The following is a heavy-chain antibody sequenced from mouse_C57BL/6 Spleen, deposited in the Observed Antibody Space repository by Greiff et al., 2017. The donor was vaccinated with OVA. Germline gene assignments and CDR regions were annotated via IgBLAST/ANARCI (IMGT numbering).Heavy chain of an antibody. Sequence: QVQLQQPGAELVMPGASVKLSCKASGYTFTSYWMHWVKQRPGQGLEWIGEIDPSDSYTNYNQKFKGKSTLTVDKSSSTAYMQLSSLTSEDPAVYYCARGYGSSPHAMDYWGQGTSVTVSS. V-gene: IGHV1-69*01. CDR1: GYTFTSYW. CDR3: ARGYGSSPHAMDY. CDR2: IDPSDSYT. J-gene: IGHJ4*01. D-gene: IGHD1-1*01.